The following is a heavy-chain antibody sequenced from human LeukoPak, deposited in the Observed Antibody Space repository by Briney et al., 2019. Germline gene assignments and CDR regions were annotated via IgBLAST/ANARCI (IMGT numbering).Heavy chain of an antibody. V-gene: IGHV3-30-3*01. CDR2: ISYDGSNK. CDR1: GFTFSSYA. D-gene: IGHD3-22*01. Sequence: PGGSLRLSCAASGFTFSSYAMHWVRQAPGKGLEWVAVISYDGSNKYYADSVKGRFTISRDNAKNSLHLQMNSLRAEDTAVYYCARDMGSYYDSSGYQDYWGQGTLVTVSS. J-gene: IGHJ4*02. CDR3: ARDMGSYYDSSGYQDY.